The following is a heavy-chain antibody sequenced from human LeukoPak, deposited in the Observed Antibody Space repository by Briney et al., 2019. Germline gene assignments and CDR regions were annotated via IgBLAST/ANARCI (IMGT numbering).Heavy chain of an antibody. CDR1: GGSISSYY. D-gene: IGHD3-22*01. CDR3: ARQGSGYQGAYFDY. Sequence: PSETLSLTCTVSGGSISSYYWSWIRQPPGKGLEWIGYIYYSGSTNYNPSLKSRVTISVDTSKNQFSLKLSSVTAADTAVYYCARQGSGYQGAYFDYWGQGTLVTVSS. V-gene: IGHV4-59*08. J-gene: IGHJ4*02. CDR2: IYYSGST.